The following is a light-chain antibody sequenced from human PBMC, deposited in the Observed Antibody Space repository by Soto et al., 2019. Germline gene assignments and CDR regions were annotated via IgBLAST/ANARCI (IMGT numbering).Light chain of an antibody. CDR1: SSDVGGYNY. CDR2: EVS. V-gene: IGLV2-14*01. J-gene: IGLJ3*02. Sequence: QSALTQPASVSGSPGQSITLSCTGTSSDVGGYNYVSWYQQYPGKAPKLMIYEVSNRPSGVSNRFFGSKSGNTASLTISGLQAEDEADYYCSSYASTSTDVVFGGGTKLTVL. CDR3: SSYASTSTDVV.